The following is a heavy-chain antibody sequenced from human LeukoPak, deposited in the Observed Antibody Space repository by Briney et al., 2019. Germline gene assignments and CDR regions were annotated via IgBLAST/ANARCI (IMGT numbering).Heavy chain of an antibody. V-gene: IGHV4-4*07. J-gene: IGHJ6*03. CDR1: GGSISSYY. Sequence: SETLSLTCTVSGGSISSYYWSWIRQPAGKGLEWIGRIYTSGSTNYNPSLKSRVTMSVDTSKNQFSLKLSSVTAADTAVYYCARDRASMTTVTGSYYYYYYYMDVWGKGTTVTISS. CDR3: ARDRASMTTVTGSYYYYYYYMDV. D-gene: IGHD4-17*01. CDR2: IYTSGST.